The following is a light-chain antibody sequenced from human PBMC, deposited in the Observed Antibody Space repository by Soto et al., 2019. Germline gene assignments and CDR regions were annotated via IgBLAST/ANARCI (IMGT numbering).Light chain of an antibody. CDR3: QQYYNIPRT. Sequence: DIVMTQSPDSLTLSLGERATINCKSSQSVLYSSNNENYLAWYQQKPGQPPKLLIYWASTRESGVPDRFSGSGSGKDFTLTISSLQAEDVAVYYCQQYYNIPRTFGQGTKLEIK. J-gene: IGKJ2*01. CDR1: QSVLYSSNNENY. CDR2: WAS. V-gene: IGKV4-1*01.